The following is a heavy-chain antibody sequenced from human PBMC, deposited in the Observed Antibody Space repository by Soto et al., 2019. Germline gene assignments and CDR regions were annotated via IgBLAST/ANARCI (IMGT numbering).Heavy chain of an antibody. Sequence: PSETLSLTCTVSGDSVSSDNYYWTWIRQPPGKGLEWIGYIYSSVSTNYNPSLKSRVTISLDTSNNQFSLKLTSVTAPDTAVYYCARDIRGYSRAFDYWGQGTLVTSPQ. D-gene: IGHD5-18*01. CDR1: GDSVSSDNYY. CDR3: ARDIRGYSRAFDY. J-gene: IGHJ4*02. CDR2: IYSSVST. V-gene: IGHV4-61*01.